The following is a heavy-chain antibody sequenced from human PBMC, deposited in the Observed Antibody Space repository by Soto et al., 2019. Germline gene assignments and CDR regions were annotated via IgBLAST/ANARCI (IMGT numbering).Heavy chain of an antibody. Sequence: QVQLVQSGAEVKKPGASVKVSCKTSGYTFTSYHISWVRQAPGQGLEWMGWISAYNTNTNYAQKFRGRVTMTTDTLTSTAYMELRSLSSDDTAVYYCARDTPPTDDWGQGTLVTVSS. J-gene: IGHJ4*02. V-gene: IGHV1-18*01. CDR2: ISAYNTNT. CDR1: GYTFTSYH. CDR3: ARDTPPTDD.